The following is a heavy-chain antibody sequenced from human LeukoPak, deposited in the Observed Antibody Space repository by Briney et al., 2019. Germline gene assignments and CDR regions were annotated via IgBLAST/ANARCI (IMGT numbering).Heavy chain of an antibody. Sequence: GASGKVSRKASGYTFTRYHMHRVRKTPGQGVEGVGKINPSGGSTSYAQKFQGRVTMTRDTSTSTVYMELSSLRSEDTAVYYCARESMIVVVIGAFDIWGQGTMVTVSS. D-gene: IGHD3-22*01. CDR3: ARESMIVVVIGAFDI. CDR1: GYTFTRYH. CDR2: INPSGGST. J-gene: IGHJ3*02. V-gene: IGHV1-46*01.